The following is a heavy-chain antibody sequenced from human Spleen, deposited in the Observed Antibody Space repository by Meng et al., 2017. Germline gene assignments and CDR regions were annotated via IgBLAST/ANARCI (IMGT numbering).Heavy chain of an antibody. V-gene: IGHV3-74*01. CDR3: ARGWYSYGSRHFDY. CDR1: GFTFSSYW. Sequence: GESLKISCVASGFTFSSYWMHWVRQDPGKGLVWVSRINTDGSTTSYADSVKGRFTISRDNTKNTLYLQMNSLRAEDTAVYYCARGWYSYGSRHFDYWGQGTLVTVSS. CDR2: INTDGSTT. J-gene: IGHJ4*02. D-gene: IGHD5-18*01.